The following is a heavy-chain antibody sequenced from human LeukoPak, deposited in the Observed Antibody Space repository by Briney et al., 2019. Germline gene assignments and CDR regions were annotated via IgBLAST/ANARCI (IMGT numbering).Heavy chain of an antibody. J-gene: IGHJ3*02. CDR1: GFTVSTNF. V-gene: IGHV3-53*01. D-gene: IGHD3-22*01. CDR2: IHSGGSS. CDR3: ARGHLYDSSGFPYDAFDI. Sequence: GGSLRLSCAASGFTVSTNFMAWVRQAPGKGLEWLSVIHSGGSSEYADSVKGRFTISRDTSKNTVYLQMNSLRAEDTAVYYCARGHLYDSSGFPYDAFDIWGQGTMVTVSS.